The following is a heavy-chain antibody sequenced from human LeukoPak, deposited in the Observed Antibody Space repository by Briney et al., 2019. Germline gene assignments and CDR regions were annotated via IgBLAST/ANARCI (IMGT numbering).Heavy chain of an antibody. CDR1: GGSFSGYY. Sequence: SETLSLTCAVYGGSFSGYYWSWIRQPPGKGLEWIGEINHSGSTNYNPSLKSRVTISVDTSKNQFSLKLSSVTAADAAVYYCASWDYYATDYWGQGTLVTVSS. J-gene: IGHJ4*02. CDR2: INHSGST. D-gene: IGHD3-10*01. CDR3: ASWDYYATDY. V-gene: IGHV4-34*01.